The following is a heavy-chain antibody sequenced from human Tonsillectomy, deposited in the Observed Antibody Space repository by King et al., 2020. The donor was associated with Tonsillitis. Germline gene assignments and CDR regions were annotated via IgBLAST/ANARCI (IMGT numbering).Heavy chain of an antibody. CDR1: GGSISSDDYY. D-gene: IGHD3-16*01. Sequence: QLQESGPGLVKPSQTLSLTCNVSGGSISSDDYYWSWIRQPPGKGLEWIGYIYYSGSAYYTPSLKSRVSMSVDTSKNQFSLNPSSVTAADTAVYFCARVSGEWPNYYYFYYMDVWGKGTTVTVSS. CDR3: ARVSGEWPNYYYFYYMDV. J-gene: IGHJ6*03. V-gene: IGHV4-30-4*01. CDR2: IYYSGSA.